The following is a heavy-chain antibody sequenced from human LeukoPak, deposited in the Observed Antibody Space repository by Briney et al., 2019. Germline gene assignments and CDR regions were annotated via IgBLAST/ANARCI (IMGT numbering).Heavy chain of an antibody. J-gene: IGHJ4*02. V-gene: IGHV3-11*01. CDR3: ARDPDYGDPY. CDR1: GFSFTDHY. Sequence: PGGSLTLSCSASGFSFTDHYMSWFRLSPDKGLEWIAYITSSVATTEYADSVKGRFTISRVNAKNSLYLQMNSLRPDDTAVYYCARDPDYGDPYWGQGTLVTVSS. D-gene: IGHD4/OR15-4a*01. CDR2: ITSSVATT.